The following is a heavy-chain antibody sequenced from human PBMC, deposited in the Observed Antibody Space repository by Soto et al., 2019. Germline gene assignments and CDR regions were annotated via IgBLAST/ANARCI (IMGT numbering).Heavy chain of an antibody. Sequence: QVQLQESGPGLVKPSQTLSLTCTVSGGSISSDDSYWSWIRQPPGKGLEWIGYIYYSGSSSYNPSLRSRVTISVDTSKNQVSLKLSSVTAADTAVYYCARRSHYADFWYFFDYWGQGTLVTVSS. CDR2: IYYSGSS. V-gene: IGHV4-30-4*01. J-gene: IGHJ4*02. D-gene: IGHD4-17*01. CDR3: ARRSHYADFWYFFDY. CDR1: GGSISSDDSY.